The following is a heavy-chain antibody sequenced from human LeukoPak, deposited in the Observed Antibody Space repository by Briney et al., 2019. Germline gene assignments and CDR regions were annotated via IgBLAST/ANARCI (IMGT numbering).Heavy chain of an antibody. J-gene: IGHJ4*02. CDR2: ISGGGVTT. V-gene: IGHV3-23*01. D-gene: IGHD3-22*01. CDR1: GFTSIAYA. Sequence: GGSLRLSCVGSGFTSIAYALTWARQAPGKGLEWVSGISGGGVTTYYADSVKGRFTISRDNAKNSLYLQMNSLRAEDTAVYYCARDVSQYDSSGYYYFWGQGTLVTVSS. CDR3: ARDVSQYDSSGYYYF.